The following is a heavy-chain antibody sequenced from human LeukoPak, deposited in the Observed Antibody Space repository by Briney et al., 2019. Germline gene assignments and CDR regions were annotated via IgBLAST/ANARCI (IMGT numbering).Heavy chain of an antibody. Sequence: NXVRQAXXXXXXWVSSISSSSSYIYYADSVKGRFTISRDNAKNSLYLQMNSLRAEDTAVYSCAKGVVGPTHYVYIDYWGQGTLVTVSS. CDR3: AKGVVGPTHYVYIDY. CDR2: ISSSSSYI. V-gene: IGHV3-21*01. D-gene: IGHD1-26*01. J-gene: IGHJ4*02.